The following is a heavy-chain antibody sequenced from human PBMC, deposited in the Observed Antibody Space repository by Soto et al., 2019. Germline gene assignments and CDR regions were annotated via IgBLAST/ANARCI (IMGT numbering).Heavy chain of an antibody. J-gene: IGHJ1*01. CDR2: IIPIFGIT. Sequence: QAQLMQXXAEVKEPGSSVKVSCKASGGTFSGYAISWVRQAPGQGLEWLGGIIPIFGITNYAQKFQNRLTIAADESSATVYMDLRSLKSEDSAIYYCARDPRSITGTTSSEDFQHWGQGTLVSVS. V-gene: IGHV1-69*01. CDR3: ARDPRSITGTTSSEDFQH. D-gene: IGHD1-1*01. CDR1: GGTFSGYA.